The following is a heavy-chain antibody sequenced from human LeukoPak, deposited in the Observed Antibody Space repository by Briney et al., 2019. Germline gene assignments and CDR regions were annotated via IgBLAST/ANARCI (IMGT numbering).Heavy chain of an antibody. Sequence: GGSLRLSCAASGFTFSTYSMNWVRQAPGKGLEWVSSISSSSSYIYYADSVKGRFTISRDNAKNSLYLQMNSLRAEDTAMYYCARGIGYSGYDFFDYWGQGTLVTVSS. CDR2: ISSSSSYI. D-gene: IGHD5-12*01. CDR1: GFTFSTYS. V-gene: IGHV3-21*01. CDR3: ARGIGYSGYDFFDY. J-gene: IGHJ4*02.